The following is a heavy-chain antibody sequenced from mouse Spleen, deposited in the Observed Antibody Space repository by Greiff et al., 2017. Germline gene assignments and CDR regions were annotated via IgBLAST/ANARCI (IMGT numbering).Heavy chain of an antibody. V-gene: IGHV1-50*01. CDR3: ARDYDYEYFDY. D-gene: IGHD2-4*01. Sequence: QVQLQQPGAELVKPGASVKLSCKASGYTFTSYWMQWVKQRPGQGLEWIGEIDPSDSYTNYNQKFKGKATLTVDTSSSTAYMQLSSLTSEDSAVYYCARDYDYEYFDYWGQGTTLTVSS. J-gene: IGHJ2*01. CDR2: IDPSDSYT. CDR1: GYTFTSYW.